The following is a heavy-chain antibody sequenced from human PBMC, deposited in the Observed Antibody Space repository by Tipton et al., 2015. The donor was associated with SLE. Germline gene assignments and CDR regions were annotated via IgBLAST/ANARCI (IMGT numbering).Heavy chain of an antibody. J-gene: IGHJ6*03. CDR2: IKRKGDGGTT. Sequence: SLRLSCAASGFTFSDAWMTWVRQAPGKGLEWVGRIKRKGDGGTTLYAEAVEGRFTISRDDSKDTLHLLMTRLKTEDTAVYYCVRGTSRWQADVNYRYYYMDVWGKATTVTVSS. CDR3: VRGTSRWQADVNYRYYYMDV. V-gene: IGHV3-15*01. CDR1: GFTFSDAW. D-gene: IGHD1-7*01.